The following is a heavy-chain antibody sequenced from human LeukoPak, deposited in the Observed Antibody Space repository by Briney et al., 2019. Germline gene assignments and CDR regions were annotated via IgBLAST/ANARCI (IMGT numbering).Heavy chain of an antibody. Sequence: GGSLRLSCAASGFTVSSNYMSWVRQAPGKGLEWVSVIYTGGNTYYADSVKGRFTISRDNSKNTLYFQMNSLRTEDTAVYYCAREPDFWSGYHFWGQGTLVTVSS. V-gene: IGHV3-53*01. CDR1: GFTVSSNY. CDR2: IYTGGNT. J-gene: IGHJ4*02. D-gene: IGHD3-3*01. CDR3: AREPDFWSGYHF.